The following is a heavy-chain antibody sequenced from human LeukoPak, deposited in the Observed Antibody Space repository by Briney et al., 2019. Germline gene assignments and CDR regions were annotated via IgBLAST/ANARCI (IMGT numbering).Heavy chain of an antibody. Sequence: GASVKVSCKASGYTFTGYYMHWVRQAPGQGLEWMGRINPNSGGTNYAQKFQGRVTMTRDTSTSTVYMELSSLRSEDTAVYYCARDPHSSSLTDLDVWGKGTTVTVSS. V-gene: IGHV1-2*06. CDR1: GYTFTGYY. CDR3: ARDPHSSSLTDLDV. J-gene: IGHJ6*04. D-gene: IGHD6-13*01. CDR2: INPNSGGT.